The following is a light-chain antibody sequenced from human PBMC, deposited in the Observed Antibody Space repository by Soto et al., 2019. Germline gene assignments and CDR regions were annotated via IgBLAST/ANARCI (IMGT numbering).Light chain of an antibody. V-gene: IGLV2-14*01. Sequence: QSVLTQPASVSGSPGQSITISCTGTSSDVGGYNYVSWYQHHPGKAPKLIIYEVSNRPSGVSNRFSGSKSGNTASLTISGLQAEDEADYCSSSYSSSRTRCVLGTGSKVTVL. CDR3: SSYSSSRTRCV. CDR1: SSDVGGYNY. J-gene: IGLJ1*01. CDR2: EVS.